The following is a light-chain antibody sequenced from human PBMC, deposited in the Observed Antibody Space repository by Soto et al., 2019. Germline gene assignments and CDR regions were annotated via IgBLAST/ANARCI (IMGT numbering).Light chain of an antibody. Sequence: DIQLTQSPSTLSASVGDRVTIICRASQSINMWLAWYQQKPGKAPKLLIYRASSLESGVPSRFSGSGSGTDFTLTISSLQPEDFATYYCLQYNTDFRTFGQGTKVDI. J-gene: IGKJ1*01. CDR2: RAS. V-gene: IGKV1-5*03. CDR3: LQYNTDFRT. CDR1: QSINMW.